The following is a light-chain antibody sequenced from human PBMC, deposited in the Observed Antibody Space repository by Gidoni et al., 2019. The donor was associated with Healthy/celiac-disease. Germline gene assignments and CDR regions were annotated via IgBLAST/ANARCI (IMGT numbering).Light chain of an antibody. CDR2: GAS. Sequence: IMLTQSPGTLSLSPGDRATLSCRASQSVSSSYLAWYQQKPGQAPRLLIYGASSRATGIPDRFSGSGSGTDFTLTISRLEPADFAVYYCQQYGSSPGTFGQGTKVEIK. V-gene: IGKV3-20*01. J-gene: IGKJ1*01. CDR3: QQYGSSPGT. CDR1: QSVSSSY.